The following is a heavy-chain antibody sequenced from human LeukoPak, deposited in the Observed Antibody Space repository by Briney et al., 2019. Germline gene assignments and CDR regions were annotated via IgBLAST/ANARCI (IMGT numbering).Heavy chain of an antibody. Sequence: PGGSLRLSCAASGFTFSSYWMSWVRQAPGKGLEWGANIKQDGSEKYYVDSVKGRFTISRDNAKNSLYLQMNSLRAEDTAVYYCARVPLGWNYGVDYWGQGTLVTVSS. D-gene: IGHD1-7*01. V-gene: IGHV3-7*01. CDR2: IKQDGSEK. J-gene: IGHJ4*02. CDR3: ARVPLGWNYGVDY. CDR1: GFTFSSYW.